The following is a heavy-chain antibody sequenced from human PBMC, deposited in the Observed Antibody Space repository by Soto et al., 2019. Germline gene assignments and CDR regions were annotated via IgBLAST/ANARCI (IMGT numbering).Heavy chain of an antibody. Sequence: QVQLVESGGGVVQPGRSLRLSCAASGFTFSAYAMHWVRQAPGKGLEWVAVISSDGSDEYYADSVKGRFTISRDNSKNTLFLQMTSLRAEDTAVYYCASSDLQYDDYPFDYWGQGTLVTVSS. CDR3: ASSDLQYDDYPFDY. D-gene: IGHD4-17*01. J-gene: IGHJ4*02. V-gene: IGHV3-30*01. CDR2: ISSDGSDE. CDR1: GFTFSAYA.